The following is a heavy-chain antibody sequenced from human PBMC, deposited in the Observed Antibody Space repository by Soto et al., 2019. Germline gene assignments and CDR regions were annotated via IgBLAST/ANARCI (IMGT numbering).Heavy chain of an antibody. D-gene: IGHD3-10*01. J-gene: IGHJ6*03. CDR2: INHSGST. V-gene: IGHV4-34*01. CDR3: ARGGKGSYYYYYYYMDV. CDR1: GGSFSGYY. Sequence: QVQLQQWGAGLLKPSETLPLTCAVYGGSFSGYYWSWIRQPPGKGLEWIGEINHSGSTNYNPSLKSRVTISVDTSKNQFSLKLSSVTAADTAVYYCARGGKGSYYYYYYYMDVWGKGTTVTVSS.